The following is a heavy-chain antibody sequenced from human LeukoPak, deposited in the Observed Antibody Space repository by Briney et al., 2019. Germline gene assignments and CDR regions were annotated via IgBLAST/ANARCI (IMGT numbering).Heavy chain of an antibody. V-gene: IGHV4-39*07. CDR1: GGSISSSSYY. CDR3: ARDRVGVANYYYGMDV. Sequence: SETLSLTCTVSGGSISSSSYYWGWIRQPPGKGLESIGSIYYSGSTYYNPSLKSRVTISVDTSKNQFSLKLSSVTAADTAVYYCARDRVGVANYYYGMDVWGQGTTVTVSS. J-gene: IGHJ6*02. CDR2: IYYSGST. D-gene: IGHD3-10*01.